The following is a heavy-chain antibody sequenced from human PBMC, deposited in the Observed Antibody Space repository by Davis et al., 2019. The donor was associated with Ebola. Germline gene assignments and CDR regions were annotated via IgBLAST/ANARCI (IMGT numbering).Heavy chain of an antibody. CDR2: ISYDGSNK. D-gene: IGHD6-19*01. J-gene: IGHJ5*02. Sequence: GESLKISCEVSGFTFSNYGMHWVRQAPGKGLEWVAVISYDGSNKHYADSVKGRFTISRDNSKNTLYLQMISLRAEDTAVYYCARAPAGRWQWPGTACDQWGQGTLVTVSS. CDR3: ARAPAGRWQWPGTACDQ. CDR1: GFTFSNYG. V-gene: IGHV3-30*03.